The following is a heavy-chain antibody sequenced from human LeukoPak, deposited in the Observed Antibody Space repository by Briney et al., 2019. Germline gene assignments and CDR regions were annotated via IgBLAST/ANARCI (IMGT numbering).Heavy chain of an antibody. J-gene: IGHJ3*02. V-gene: IGHV1-2*02. CDR3: ARDLGWGGEEAFDI. D-gene: IGHD2-21*01. Sequence: ASMKVSCKASGYTFTGYFIHWVRQAPGQGLEWMGCINPNGGGTNYAQNFQGRVTMTRDTSTSTAYMELSRLRSDDTAVYYCARDLGWGGEEAFDIWGQGTMVTVSS. CDR2: INPNGGGT. CDR1: GYTFTGYF.